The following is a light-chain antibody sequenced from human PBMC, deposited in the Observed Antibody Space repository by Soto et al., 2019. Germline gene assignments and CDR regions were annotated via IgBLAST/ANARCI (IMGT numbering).Light chain of an antibody. J-gene: IGKJ1*01. CDR2: DAS. CDR3: LQTYSTPRT. Sequence: DVLMTQSPSSLSASVGDRVTITCRASQTIDSYLSWYQQKPGKAPILLIFDASSLQSGVPSRFSGSGAGTDFTLTIRSLQPEDSATYYGLQTYSTPRTFGQGTKVEI. V-gene: IGKV1-39*01. CDR1: QTIDSY.